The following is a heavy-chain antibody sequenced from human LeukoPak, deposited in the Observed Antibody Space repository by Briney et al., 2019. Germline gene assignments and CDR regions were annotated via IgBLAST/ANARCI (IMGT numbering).Heavy chain of an antibody. CDR1: GFTFISYG. Sequence: GGSLRLSCAASGFTFISYGVSWVRQARGKGLEWVSAISGSGGSTYYADSVKGRFTISRDNSKNTLYLQMNSLRAEDTAVYYCTREASKHGGYFDYWGQGTLVTVSS. CDR2: ISGSGGST. V-gene: IGHV3-23*01. D-gene: IGHD1-26*01. CDR3: TREASKHGGYFDY. J-gene: IGHJ4*02.